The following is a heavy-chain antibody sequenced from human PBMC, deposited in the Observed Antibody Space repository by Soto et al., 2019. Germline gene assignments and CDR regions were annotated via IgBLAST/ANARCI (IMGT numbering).Heavy chain of an antibody. J-gene: IGHJ6*03. V-gene: IGHV3-66*01. CDR3: ARDRSSSWSHPSYYMDV. D-gene: IGHD6-13*01. Sequence: PGGSLRLSCAASGFTFSNYAMSWVRQAPGKELEWVSVIYSGGSTYYADSVKGRFTISRDNSKNTLYLQMNSLRAEDTAVYYCARDRSSSWSHPSYYMDVWGKGTTVTVSS. CDR2: IYSGGST. CDR1: GFTFSNYA.